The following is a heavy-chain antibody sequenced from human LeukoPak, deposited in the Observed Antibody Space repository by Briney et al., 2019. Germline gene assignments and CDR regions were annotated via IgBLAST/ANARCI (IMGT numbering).Heavy chain of an antibody. J-gene: IGHJ4*02. CDR2: INPNSGGT. D-gene: IGHD2-2*02. CDR3: ATRYCSSTSCYTEGYYFDY. Sequence: ASVKVSCKASGYTFTGYYMHWVRQAPGQGLEWMGWINPNSGGTNYAQKFQGRVTMTRDTSISTAYMELSRLRSDDTAVYYCATRYCSSTSCYTEGYYFDYWGQGTLVTVS. V-gene: IGHV1-2*02. CDR1: GYTFTGYY.